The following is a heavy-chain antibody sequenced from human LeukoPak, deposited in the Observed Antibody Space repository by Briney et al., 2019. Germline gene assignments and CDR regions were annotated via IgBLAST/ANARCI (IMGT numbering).Heavy chain of an antibody. Sequence: ASVKVSCKASGGTFSSYAISWVRQAPGQGLEWMGRIIPILGIAIYAQKFQGRVTMTEDTSTDTAYMELSSLRSEDTAVYYCATSPEITIRSYSMDVWGQGTTVTVSS. J-gene: IGHJ6*02. CDR2: IIPILGIA. V-gene: IGHV1-69*04. D-gene: IGHD3-3*01. CDR1: GGTFSSYA. CDR3: ATSPEITIRSYSMDV.